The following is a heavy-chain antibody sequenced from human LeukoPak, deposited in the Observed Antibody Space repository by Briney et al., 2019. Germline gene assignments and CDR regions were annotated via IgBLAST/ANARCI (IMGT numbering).Heavy chain of an antibody. V-gene: IGHV3-21*01. CDR3: ASRFKDCSGGSCYLYYFDY. CDR1: GFTFSNYN. D-gene: IGHD2-15*01. Sequence: GGSLRLSCAASGFTFSNYNMNWVRQAPGKGLEWASFISSSSSYIYYADSVKGRFTISRDNAKNSLYLQMNSLRAEDTALYYCASRFKDCSGGSCYLYYFDYWGQGTLVTVSS. J-gene: IGHJ4*02. CDR2: ISSSSSYI.